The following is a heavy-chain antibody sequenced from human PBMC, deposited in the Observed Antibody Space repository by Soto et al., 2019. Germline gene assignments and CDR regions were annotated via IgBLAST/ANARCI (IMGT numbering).Heavy chain of an antibody. V-gene: IGHV1-18*01. CDR1: GYTFTRSG. CDR2: ISSYNGDT. D-gene: IGHD5-12*01. J-gene: IGHJ6*02. CDR3: ARAGVAPYYYYGMDI. Sequence: QVQLVQSGAEVKKPGASVQVSCKASGYTFTRSGISWARQAPGQGPEWMGWISSYNGDTNYAQTFQGRGTMTTDTSTSTAYMELRSLRSDDTAVYYCARAGVAPYYYYGMDIWGQGTPVTVSS.